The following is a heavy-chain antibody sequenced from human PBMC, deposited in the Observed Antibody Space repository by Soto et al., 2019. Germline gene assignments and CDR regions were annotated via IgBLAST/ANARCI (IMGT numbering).Heavy chain of an antibody. Sequence: PGGSLRLSCAASGFTFSSYAMHWVRQAPGKGLEWVAVISYDGSNKYYADSVKGRFTISRDNSKNTLYLQMNSLRAEDTAVYYCAKDTLPRKGDYWGQGTLVTVSS. J-gene: IGHJ4*02. CDR1: GFTFSSYA. CDR3: AKDTLPRKGDY. CDR2: ISYDGSNK. V-gene: IGHV3-30-3*01.